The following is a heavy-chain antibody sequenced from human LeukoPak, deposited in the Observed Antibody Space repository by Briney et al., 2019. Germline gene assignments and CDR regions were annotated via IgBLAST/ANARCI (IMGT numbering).Heavy chain of an antibody. CDR2: ISAYNGNT. V-gene: IGHV1-18*01. CDR1: GYTFTSYG. D-gene: IGHD3-3*01. J-gene: IGHJ3*02. CDR3: ARDSLTIFGVVARRGAAFDI. Sequence: ASVKVSCKASGYTFTSYGISWVRQAPGQGLEWMGWISAYNGNTNYAQKLQGRVTMTTDTSTSTAYMELRSLRSDDTAVYYCARDSLTIFGVVARRGAAFDIWGQGTMVTVSS.